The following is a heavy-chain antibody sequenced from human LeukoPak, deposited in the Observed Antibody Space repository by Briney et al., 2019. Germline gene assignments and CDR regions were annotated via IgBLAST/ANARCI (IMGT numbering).Heavy chain of an antibody. CDR3: ASVPPYYYDSSGYYSVSGLDY. J-gene: IGHJ4*02. CDR2: ISSISSTI. D-gene: IGHD3-22*01. Sequence: GGSLRLSCAVSVFTFSIYSMSWVRQAPGKGLEWVSYISSISSTIYYADSVKGRFTISRDNAKNSLYLQMNSLRDEDTAVYYCASVPPYYYDSSGYYSVSGLDYWGQGTLVTVSS. CDR1: VFTFSIYS. V-gene: IGHV3-48*02.